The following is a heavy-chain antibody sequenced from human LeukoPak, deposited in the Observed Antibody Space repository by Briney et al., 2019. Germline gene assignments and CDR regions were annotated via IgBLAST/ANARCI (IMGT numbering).Heavy chain of an antibody. CDR3: ARGQHRVTYSDDAFDI. D-gene: IGHD4-11*01. J-gene: IGHJ3*02. CDR2: ISYAGSNK. Sequence: GGSLRLSCAPSGFTFSSYAMHWVRQAPGKGLEWGAVISYAGSNKFYADSVRGRVTISRDNSKNTLYLQMNNLKTEDTAVYYCARGQHRVTYSDDAFDIWGQGTMVTVSS. CDR1: GFTFSSYA. V-gene: IGHV3-30-3*01.